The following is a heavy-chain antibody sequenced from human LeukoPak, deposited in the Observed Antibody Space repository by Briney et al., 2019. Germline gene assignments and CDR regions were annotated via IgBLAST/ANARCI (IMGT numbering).Heavy chain of an antibody. D-gene: IGHD6-13*01. CDR3: ASQGSSSWLTYYYYGMDV. CDR2: ISYDGSNK. Sequence: GGSLRLSCAASGFTFSSYGMHWVRQAPGKGLEWVAVISYDGSNKYYADSVKGRFTISRDNSKNTLYLQMNSLRAEDTAVYYCASQGSSSWLTYYYYGMDVWGQGTTVTVSS. CDR1: GFTFSSYG. V-gene: IGHV3-30*03. J-gene: IGHJ6*02.